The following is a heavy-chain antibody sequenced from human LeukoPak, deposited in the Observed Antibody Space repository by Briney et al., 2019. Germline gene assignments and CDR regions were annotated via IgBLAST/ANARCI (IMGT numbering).Heavy chain of an antibody. Sequence: PGGSLRLSCAASGFTFSSYSMNWVRQAPGKGLEWVSSISSSSSYIYYADSVKGRFTISRDNAKNSLYLQMNSLRAEDTAVYYCAKDHIVVVPAAIWGADYYYYYGMDVWGQGTTVTVSS. J-gene: IGHJ6*02. CDR3: AKDHIVVVPAAIWGADYYYYYGMDV. CDR1: GFTFSSYS. D-gene: IGHD2-2*01. V-gene: IGHV3-21*01. CDR2: ISSSSSYI.